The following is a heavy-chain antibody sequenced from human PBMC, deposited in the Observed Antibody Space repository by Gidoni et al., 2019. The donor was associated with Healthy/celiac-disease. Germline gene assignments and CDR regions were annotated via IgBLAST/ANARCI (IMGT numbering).Heavy chain of an antibody. CDR2: IKQDGSEK. D-gene: IGHD3-3*01. J-gene: IGHJ4*02. V-gene: IGHV3-7*01. Sequence: EVQLVESGGGLVQPGGSLRLSCAASGFTFSSYWMSWVRQAPGKGLEWVANIKQDGSEKYYVDSVKGRFTISRDNAKNSLYLQMNSLRAEDTAVYYCARVSKNFWSGSPLYFDYWGQGTLVTVSS. CDR3: ARVSKNFWSGSPLYFDY. CDR1: GFTFSSYW.